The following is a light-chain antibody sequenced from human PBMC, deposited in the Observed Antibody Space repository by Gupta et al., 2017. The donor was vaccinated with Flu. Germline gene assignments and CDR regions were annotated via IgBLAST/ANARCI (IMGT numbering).Light chain of an antibody. Sequence: EIVLTQSPGTLSLSPGERATLSCRASQSVSSSYLAWYQQKPGQAPRLLIYGASRRATGIPDRFSGSGSGTDFTLTISRLEPEDFAVYYCQQYGSSPRYNFGQGTKLEIK. CDR2: GAS. CDR3: QQYGSSPRYN. J-gene: IGKJ2*01. CDR1: QSVSSSY. V-gene: IGKV3-20*01.